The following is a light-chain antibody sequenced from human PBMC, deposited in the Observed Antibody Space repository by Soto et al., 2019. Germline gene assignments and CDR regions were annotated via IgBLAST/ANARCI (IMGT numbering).Light chain of an antibody. V-gene: IGKV1-5*03. Sequence: DIQMTQSPSTLSSSAGDRVTITCRASQSISSWLAWYQQKPGKVPKLLIYKASSLESGVPSRFSGSGSGTEFTLTISSLQPDDFATYYCQQYNGDSRTFGQGTKVDI. CDR2: KAS. CDR3: QQYNGDSRT. J-gene: IGKJ1*01. CDR1: QSISSW.